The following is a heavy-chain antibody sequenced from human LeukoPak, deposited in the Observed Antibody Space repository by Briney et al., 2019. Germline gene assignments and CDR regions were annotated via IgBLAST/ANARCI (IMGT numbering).Heavy chain of an antibody. J-gene: IGHJ4*02. CDR3: ARDRYCSGGSCYSLGGPFDY. CDR2: IIPIFDTA. D-gene: IGHD2-15*01. V-gene: IGHV1-69*01. Sequence: ASVKVSCKASGGTFSSYVITWVRQAPGQGLEWMGGIIPIFDTANYAQKFQDRVTITADESTSTAYMYLSSLRSEDTAMYYCARDRYCSGGSCYSLGGPFDYWGQGTLVTVSS. CDR1: GGTFSSYV.